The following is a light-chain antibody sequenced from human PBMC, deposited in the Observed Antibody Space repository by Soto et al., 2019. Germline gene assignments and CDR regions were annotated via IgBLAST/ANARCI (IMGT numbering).Light chain of an antibody. CDR1: SSDVGSYNL. Sequence: QYALTQPASVSVSPGQSITSSCTGTSSDVGSYNLVSWYQQNPGEAPKLMIYEGSKRPSGVSNRVSGSKSGNTDSLTISGLQAEDEADYYCLSYAGSSNVGFGGGTKLTVL. V-gene: IGLV2-23*01. CDR2: EGS. J-gene: IGLJ2*01. CDR3: LSYAGSSNVG.